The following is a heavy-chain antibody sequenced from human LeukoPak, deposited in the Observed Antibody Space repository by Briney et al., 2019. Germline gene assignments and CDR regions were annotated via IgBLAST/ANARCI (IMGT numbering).Heavy chain of an antibody. D-gene: IGHD3-3*01. CDR2: IIPIFGTA. Sequence: GASVKVSCKASGGTFSSYAISWVRQAPGQGLEWMGGIIPIFGTANYAQKFQGRVTITADESTSTAYMELSSLRSEDTAAYYCARVSQEKTKLRFLGFDYWGQGTLVTVSS. V-gene: IGHV1-69*13. CDR1: GGTFSSYA. CDR3: ARVSQEKTKLRFLGFDY. J-gene: IGHJ4*02.